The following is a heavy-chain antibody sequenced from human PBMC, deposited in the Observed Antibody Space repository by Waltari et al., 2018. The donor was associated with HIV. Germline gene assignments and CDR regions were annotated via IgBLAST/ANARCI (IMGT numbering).Heavy chain of an antibody. D-gene: IGHD6-19*01. J-gene: IGHJ4*02. V-gene: IGHV4-4*02. CDR2: GHHSVSS. Sequence: QVQLQESGPGRVNPSGTLSITCALSGVSISSGYWWTWGRQPPGKGLGWVGEGHHSVSSNYNPSLKSRVTISVDNSKNQFSLRLNSVTAADTAVYYCAASPGWWRLDYWGQGTLVSVSS. CDR1: GVSISSGYW. CDR3: AASPGWWRLDY.